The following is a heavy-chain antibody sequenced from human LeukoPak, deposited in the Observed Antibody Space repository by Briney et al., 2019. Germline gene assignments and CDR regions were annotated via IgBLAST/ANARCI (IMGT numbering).Heavy chain of an antibody. J-gene: IGHJ5*02. CDR3: AAGQWPHPDWFDP. D-gene: IGHD6-19*01. CDR2: IYYSGST. Sequence: PSETLSLTCTVSGGSISSSSYYWGWIRQPPGKGLEWIGSIYYSGSTYYNPSLKSRVTISVDTSKNQFSLKLSSVTAADTAVYYCAAGQWPHPDWFDPWGQGTLVTVSS. V-gene: IGHV4-39*07. CDR1: GGSISSSSYY.